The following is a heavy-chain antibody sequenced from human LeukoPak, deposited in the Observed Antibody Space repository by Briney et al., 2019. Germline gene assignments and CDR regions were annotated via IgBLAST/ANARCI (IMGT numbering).Heavy chain of an antibody. J-gene: IGHJ4*02. CDR2: ISSSGSTI. D-gene: IGHD5-18*01. V-gene: IGHV3-48*03. CDR1: GFTFSPYA. CDR3: AREGGGYTYGSFDY. Sequence: GGSLRLSCAASGFTFSPYAMNWVRQAPGKGLEWVPYISSSGSTIYYEDSVKGRFTISRDNAKNSLYLQMNSLRAEDTAVYYCAREGGGYTYGSFDYWGQGTLVTVSS.